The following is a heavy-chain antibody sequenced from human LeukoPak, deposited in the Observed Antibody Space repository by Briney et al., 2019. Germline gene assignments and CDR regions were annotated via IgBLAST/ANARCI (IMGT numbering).Heavy chain of an antibody. D-gene: IGHD3-10*01. Sequence: ASVKVSCKASGYTFTSYGISWVRQAPGQGLEWMGWISAYNGNTNYVQKLQGRVTMTTDTSTSTAYMELRSLRSDDTAVYYCARDTMVRGAPSWFDPWGQGALVTVSS. CDR3: ARDTMVRGAPSWFDP. CDR2: ISAYNGNT. CDR1: GYTFTSYG. J-gene: IGHJ5*02. V-gene: IGHV1-18*01.